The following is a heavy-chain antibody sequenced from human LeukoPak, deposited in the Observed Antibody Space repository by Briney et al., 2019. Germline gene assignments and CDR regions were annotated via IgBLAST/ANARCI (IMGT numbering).Heavy chain of an antibody. J-gene: IGHJ4*02. CDR1: GYRFISNY. Sequence: ASVTVSYKASGYRFISNYIQWVRQDPGLGPEWMGWMHPGNGNTRYAEKFQGRVTMTRDTSINTAYMDLGSLRSDDTAVYYCAREGSYCVGGDCYSFDFWGQGTLITVSS. V-gene: IGHV1-2*02. CDR2: MHPGNGNT. CDR3: AREGSYCVGGDCYSFDF. D-gene: IGHD2-21*02.